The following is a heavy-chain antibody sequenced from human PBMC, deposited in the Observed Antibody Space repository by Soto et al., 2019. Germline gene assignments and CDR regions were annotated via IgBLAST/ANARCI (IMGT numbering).Heavy chain of an antibody. D-gene: IGHD2-15*01. CDR2: INPNSGGT. CDR3: ARGPSRGYCSGGSCYSVPRESWFDP. CDR1: GYTFTGYY. Sequence: GAAVKVSCNASGYTFTGYYMHWVRQAPGQGLEWMGWINPNSGGTNYAQKFQGWVTMTRDTSISTAYMELSRLRSDDTAVYYCARGPSRGYCSGGSCYSVPRESWFDPWGQGTLVTVSS. V-gene: IGHV1-2*04. J-gene: IGHJ5*02.